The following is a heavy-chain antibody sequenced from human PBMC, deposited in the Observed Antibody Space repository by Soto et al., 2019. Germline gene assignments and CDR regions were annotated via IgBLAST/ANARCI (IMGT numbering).Heavy chain of an antibody. CDR3: ARVTGYSSGWYYYYYYYGMDV. CDR1: GFTFSDYY. CDR2: ISSSGSTI. V-gene: IGHV3-11*01. D-gene: IGHD6-19*01. Sequence: QVQLVESGGGLVKPGGSLRLSCAASGFTFSDYYMSWIRQAPGKGLEWVSYISSSGSTIYYADSVKGRFTISRDNAKNXLXPXXNSLRAEDTAVNYCARVTGYSSGWYYYYYYYGMDVWGQGTTVTVSS. J-gene: IGHJ6*02.